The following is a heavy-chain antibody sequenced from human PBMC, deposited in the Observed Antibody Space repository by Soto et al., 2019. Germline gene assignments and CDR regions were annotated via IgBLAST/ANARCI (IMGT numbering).Heavy chain of an antibody. CDR2: IYYSGST. CDR1: GGSISSSSYY. J-gene: IGHJ4*02. Sequence: QLQLQESGPGLVKPSETLSLTCTVSGGSISSSSYYWGWIRQPPGKGLEWIGSIYYSGSTYYNPSLXTRHTXXVDTSKNQFSLKLSSVTAADTAVYYCARPGGNPDYWGQGTLVTVSS. V-gene: IGHV4-39*01. CDR3: ARPGGNPDY. D-gene: IGHD2-15*01.